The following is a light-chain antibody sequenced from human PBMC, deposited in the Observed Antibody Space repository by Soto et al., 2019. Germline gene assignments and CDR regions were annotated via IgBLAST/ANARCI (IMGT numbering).Light chain of an antibody. CDR2: EVR. CDR1: SSDVGRYNY. V-gene: IGLV2-14*01. Sequence: SVLTQPAAVSGPPGQSITISCTGTSSDVGRYNYVSWYQQHSGKAPKLVIYEVRNRPSGISNRFSASKSGNTASLTISGLQAEDEADYYCSSYTSSSTLFGTGTKVTVL. J-gene: IGLJ1*01. CDR3: SSYTSSSTL.